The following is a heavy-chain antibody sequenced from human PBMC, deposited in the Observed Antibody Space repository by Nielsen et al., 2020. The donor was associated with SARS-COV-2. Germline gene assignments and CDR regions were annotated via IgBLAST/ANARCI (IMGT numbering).Heavy chain of an antibody. CDR3: ARDRHIVVVPAAPELNYYYYGMDV. V-gene: IGHV1-18*01. CDR1: GYTFTSYG. J-gene: IGHJ6*02. D-gene: IGHD2-2*01. CDR2: ISDYNGNT. Sequence: ASVKVSCKASGYTFTSYGISWVRQAPGQGLEWMGWISDYNGNTNYAQKLQGRVTMTTDTSTSTAYMELRSLRSDDTAVYYCARDRHIVVVPAAPELNYYYYGMDVWGQGTTVTVSS.